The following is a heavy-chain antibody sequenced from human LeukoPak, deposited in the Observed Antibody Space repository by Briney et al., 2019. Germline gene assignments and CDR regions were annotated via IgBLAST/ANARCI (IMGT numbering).Heavy chain of an antibody. CDR3: ARLVGTDDAEYFQH. CDR2: IYYSGST. V-gene: IGHV4-39*01. J-gene: IGHJ1*01. Sequence: SETLSLTCTVSGGSISSSSYYWGWIRQPPGKGLEWIGSIYYSGSTYYNPSLKSRVTISVDTSKNQFSLKLSSATAADTAVYYCARLVGTDDAEYFQHWGQGTLVTVSS. CDR1: GGSISSSSYY. D-gene: IGHD1-26*01.